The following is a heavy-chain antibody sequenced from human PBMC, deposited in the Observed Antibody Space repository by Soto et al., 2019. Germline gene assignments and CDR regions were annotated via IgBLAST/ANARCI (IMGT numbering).Heavy chain of an antibody. V-gene: IGHV3-43D*04. J-gene: IGHJ4*02. CDR3: AKDISRGPTKNYDFWSGPDY. CDR1: GFTFDEYA. D-gene: IGHD3-3*01. Sequence: EVQLVESGGVVVQPGGSLRLSCAASGFTFDEYAMHWVRQPPGKGLEWVSLISWDGSNRYYADSVQGRFTIPRDNSKYSLYLEMNSLRPEDTALYYCAKDISRGPTKNYDFWSGPDYWGQGTLVTVSS. CDR2: ISWDGSNR.